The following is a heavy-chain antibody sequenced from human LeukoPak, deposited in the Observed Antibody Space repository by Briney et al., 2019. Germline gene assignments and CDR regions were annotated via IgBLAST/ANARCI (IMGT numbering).Heavy chain of an antibody. V-gene: IGHV4-34*01. CDR3: ARDPSLRVTLDY. CDR2: INHSGST. J-gene: IGHJ4*02. CDR1: GGSFSGYY. Sequence: SETLSLTCAVYGGSFSGYYWSWIRQPPGKGLEWIGEINHSGSTNYNPSLKSPVTISVDTSKNQFSLKLSSVTAADTAVYYCARDPSLRVTLDYWGQGTLVTVSS. D-gene: IGHD5/OR15-5a*01.